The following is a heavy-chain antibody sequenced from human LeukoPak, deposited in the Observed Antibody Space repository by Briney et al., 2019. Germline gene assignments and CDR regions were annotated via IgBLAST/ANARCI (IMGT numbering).Heavy chain of an antibody. J-gene: IGHJ4*02. Sequence: AGGSLRLSCAASGFIFSTYEMNWVRQAPGKGLEWVSFISGSGSSKYYADSVKGRFTISRDNAKNSLYLQMNSLRAEDTAVYYCAKGTTHYYDSSLDYWGQGTLVTVPS. CDR2: ISGSGSSK. D-gene: IGHD3-22*01. CDR3: AKGTTHYYDSSLDY. CDR1: GFIFSTYE. V-gene: IGHV3-48*03.